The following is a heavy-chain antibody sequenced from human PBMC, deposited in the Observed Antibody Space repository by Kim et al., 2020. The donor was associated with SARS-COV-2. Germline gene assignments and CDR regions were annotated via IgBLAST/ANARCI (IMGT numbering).Heavy chain of an antibody. Sequence: GGSLRLSCAASGFTFKYYSLNWVRQAQGKGLEWVSYVSSSNTYYADSVQGRFTISRDNAKNSVYLQMNSLRDEDTAVYYCARDGGIYSNTYYYMDVWGKGTTVTVSS. CDR3: ARDGGIYSNTYYYMDV. CDR2: VSSSNT. J-gene: IGHJ6*03. CDR1: GFTFKYYS. V-gene: IGHV3-48*02. D-gene: IGHD1-26*01.